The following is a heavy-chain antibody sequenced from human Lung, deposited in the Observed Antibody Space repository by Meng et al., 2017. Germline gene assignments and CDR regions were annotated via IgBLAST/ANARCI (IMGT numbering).Heavy chain of an antibody. CDR1: GGSFSDYY. CDR3: ARGPTTMAHDFDY. V-gene: IGHV4-34*01. J-gene: IGHJ4*02. D-gene: IGHD4-11*01. CDR2: INHSGST. Sequence: QGHVEQWGAGLLKPSETLSLTCVVSGGSFSDYYWSWIRQPPGKGLEWIGEINHSGSTNYNPSLENRATISVDTSQNNLSLKLSSVTAADSAVYYCARGPTTMAHDFDYWGQGTLVTVSS.